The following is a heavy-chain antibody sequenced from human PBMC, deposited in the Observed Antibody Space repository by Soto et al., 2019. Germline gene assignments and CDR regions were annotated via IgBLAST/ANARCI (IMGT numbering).Heavy chain of an antibody. CDR2: ISSNINTV. CDR3: TRGNHYSYYYEMDV. V-gene: IGHV3-48*03. CDR1: GLTFSRYE. Sequence: EVQLVESGGGLVQPGGSLRLSCEASGLTFSRYEMNWVRQSPGRGLEWISYISSNINTVYYADSVRGRFTISRDHAKKSLYLQMNGLRGDDTAVYYCTRGNHYSYYYEMDVWGQGTTVTVSS. J-gene: IGHJ6*02.